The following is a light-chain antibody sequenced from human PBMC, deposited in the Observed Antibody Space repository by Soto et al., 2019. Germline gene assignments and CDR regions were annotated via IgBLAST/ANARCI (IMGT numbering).Light chain of an antibody. Sequence: QSALTQPASVSGSPGQSITISCTGTSNDVGAYNYVSWYQQHPGKAPKLMIYEVRNRPSGVSNRFSGSKSGNTASLTISGLQAEDEAEYYCSSYTGSSTHVVFGGGTKVTVL. J-gene: IGLJ2*01. CDR1: SNDVGAYNY. CDR2: EVR. V-gene: IGLV2-14*01. CDR3: SSYTGSSTHVV.